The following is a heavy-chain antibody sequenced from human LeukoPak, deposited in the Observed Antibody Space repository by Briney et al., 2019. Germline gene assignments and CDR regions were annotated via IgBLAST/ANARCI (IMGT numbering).Heavy chain of an antibody. J-gene: IGHJ5*02. CDR3: ARRIPRSYNWFDP. V-gene: IGHV1-2*02. CDR2: INPNSGGT. Sequence: GASVKVSCKASGYTFTGYYMHWVRQAPGQGLEWMGWINPNSGGTNYAQKFQGRVTMTRDTSISTAYMELSRLRSDDTAVYYCARRIPRSYNWFDPWGQGTLVTVSS. CDR1: GYTFTGYY. D-gene: IGHD2-21*01.